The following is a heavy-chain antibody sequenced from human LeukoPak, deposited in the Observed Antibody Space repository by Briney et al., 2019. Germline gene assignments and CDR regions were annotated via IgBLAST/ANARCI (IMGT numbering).Heavy chain of an antibody. CDR3: ARHSCLAVAGWGYHFDY. D-gene: IGHD6-19*01. CDR2: IYYSGST. CDR1: GGSISSSSYY. Sequence: KPSETLSLTCSVSGGSISSSSYYWGWIRQPPGRGLEWIGSIYYSGSTSYNPSLESRVTISVDTSKNQFSLKLTSVTAADTAVYYCARHSCLAVAGWGYHFDYWGQGTLVTVSS. V-gene: IGHV4-39*01. J-gene: IGHJ4*02.